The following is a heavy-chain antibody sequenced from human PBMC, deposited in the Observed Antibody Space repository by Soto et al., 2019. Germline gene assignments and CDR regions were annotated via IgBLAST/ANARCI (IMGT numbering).Heavy chain of an antibody. D-gene: IGHD6-25*01. CDR3: AGSADDGRDN. V-gene: IGHV3-21*01. J-gene: IGHJ4*02. CDR2: ITSSSRFI. Sequence: EVQLVESGGGQVKPGGSLRLSCAASGFALSDYSMNWVRQAPGKGLEWVSSITSSSRFINYAESVKGRFTISRDNAKNSLYLQMNNLRVEDTAVYYCAGSADDGRDNWGQGTLVNVSS. CDR1: GFALSDYS.